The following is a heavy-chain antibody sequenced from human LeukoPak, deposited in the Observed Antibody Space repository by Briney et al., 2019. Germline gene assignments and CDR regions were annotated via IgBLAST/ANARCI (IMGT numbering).Heavy chain of an antibody. CDR2: ISSSGSTI. CDR1: GFTFSTYS. D-gene: IGHD1-26*01. CDR3: ARDANRVGATGASDI. V-gene: IGHV3-48*01. J-gene: IGHJ3*02. Sequence: PGGSLRLSCAASGFTFSTYSMNWVRQAPGKGLEWVSYISSSGSTIYYADSVKGRFAISRDNAKNSLYLQMNSLRAGDTAVYYCARDANRVGATGASDIWGQGTMVTVSS.